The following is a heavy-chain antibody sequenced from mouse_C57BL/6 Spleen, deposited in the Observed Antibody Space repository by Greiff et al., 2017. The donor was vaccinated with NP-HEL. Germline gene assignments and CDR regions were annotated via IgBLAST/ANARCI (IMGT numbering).Heavy chain of an antibody. CDR2: IDPSDSYT. CDR3: ASRTGYYAMDY. V-gene: IGHV1-69*01. D-gene: IGHD4-1*01. Sequence: QVQLQQPGAELVMPGASVKLSCKASGYTFTSYWMHWVKQRPGQGLEWIGEIDPSDSYTNYNQKFKGKSTLTVDKSSSTAYMQLSSLTSEDSAVYYCASRTGYYAMDYWGQGTSVTVSS. J-gene: IGHJ4*01. CDR1: GYTFTSYW.